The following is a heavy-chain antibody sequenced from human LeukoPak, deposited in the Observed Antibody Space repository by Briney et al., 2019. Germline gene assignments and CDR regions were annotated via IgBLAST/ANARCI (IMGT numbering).Heavy chain of an antibody. CDR1: GFTFSSYA. D-gene: IGHD2-15*01. CDR2: ISGSGGST. J-gene: IGHJ4*02. V-gene: IGHV3-23*01. CDR3: AKEVGIVVVVAATTYYFDY. Sequence: GSLRLSCAASGFTFSSYAMSWVRQAPGKGLEWVSAISGSGGSTYYADSVKGRFTISRDNSKNTLYLQMNSLRAEDTAVYYCAKEVGIVVVVAATTYYFDYWGQGTLVTVSS.